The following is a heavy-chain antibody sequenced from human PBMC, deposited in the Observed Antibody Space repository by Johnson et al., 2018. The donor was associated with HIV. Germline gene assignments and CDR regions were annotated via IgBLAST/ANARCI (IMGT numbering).Heavy chain of an antibody. D-gene: IGHD1-7*01. CDR3: TTEETGTTDDAFDI. CDR1: GFTFSNAW. J-gene: IGHJ3*02. CDR2: IKSKTDGGTT. Sequence: VQLVESGGGLVKPGGSLRLSCAASGFTFSNAWMSWVRQAPGKGLAWVGRIKSKTDGGTTEYAAPVKGRFTISRDDSKNTLYLQMNSLKTEDTAVYYCTTEETGTTDDAFDIWGQGTMVTVSS. V-gene: IGHV3-15*01.